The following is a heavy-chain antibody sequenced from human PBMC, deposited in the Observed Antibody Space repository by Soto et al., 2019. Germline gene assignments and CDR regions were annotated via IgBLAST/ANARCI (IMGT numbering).Heavy chain of an antibody. CDR3: ARGDEMTAVTIFEY. Sequence: SVKVSCKASGCAVGRYSVSCVRQAPGQVLEWIGGVIPVFNTSNYSLKFQGRVAIFADLSTSTVFMELRSLRSEDTALYYCARGDEMTAVTIFEYWGQGTLVTVSS. D-gene: IGHD4-17*01. CDR2: VIPVFNTS. CDR1: GCAVGRYS. V-gene: IGHV1-69*13. J-gene: IGHJ4*02.